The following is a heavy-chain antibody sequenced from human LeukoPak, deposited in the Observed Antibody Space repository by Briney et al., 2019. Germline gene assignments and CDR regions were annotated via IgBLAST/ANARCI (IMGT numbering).Heavy chain of an antibody. CDR2: INPSGGST. D-gene: IGHD3-22*01. CDR1: GYTFTSYY. J-gene: IGHJ6*03. V-gene: IGHV1-46*01. Sequence: GASVKVSCKASGYTFTSYYMHWVRQAPGQGLEWMGIINPSGGSTSYAQKFQGRVTMTRDMSTSTVYMELSSLRSEDTAVYYCARGVVITHYYYYMDVWGKGTTVTVSS. CDR3: ARGVVITHYYYYMDV.